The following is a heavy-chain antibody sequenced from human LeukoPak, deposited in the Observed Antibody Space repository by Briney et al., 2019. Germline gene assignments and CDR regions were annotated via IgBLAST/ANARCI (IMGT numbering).Heavy chain of an antibody. CDR3: ARGEIRSFYDILTGYYHYFDY. Sequence: SETLSLTCAVSGGSISSGGYSWSWLRQPPGKGREGFGHIYYSGSTYYNPSLKSRVTISVDTSKNQFSLKLSSVTAADAAVYYCARGEIRSFYDILTGYYHYFDYWGQGTLVTVSS. J-gene: IGHJ4*02. V-gene: IGHV4-30-4*07. D-gene: IGHD3-9*01. CDR2: IYYSGST. CDR1: GGSISSGGYS.